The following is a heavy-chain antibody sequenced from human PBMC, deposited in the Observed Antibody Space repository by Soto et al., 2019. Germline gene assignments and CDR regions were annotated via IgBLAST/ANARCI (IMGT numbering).Heavy chain of an antibody. V-gene: IGHV3-23*01. CDR3: AEEYCASTSCNFDH. D-gene: IGHD2-2*01. J-gene: IGHJ4*02. CDR2: ISGSGAST. CDR1: GFTFSNYA. Sequence: EVQLLESGGGLVQPGGSLRLSCAASGFTFSNYAMSWVRQAPGKGLEWVSAISGSGASTYYADSVKGRFTMSRDNSKNKLYLQMNSLRAEDTAVYYCAEEYCASTSCNFDHWGQGTLVTVSS.